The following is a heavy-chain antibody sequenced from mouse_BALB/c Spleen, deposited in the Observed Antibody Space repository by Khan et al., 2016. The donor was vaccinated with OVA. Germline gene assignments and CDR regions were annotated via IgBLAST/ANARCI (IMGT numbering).Heavy chain of an antibody. Sequence: QVQLQQSGAELVKPGASVKLSCKTSGYTFTSYWIQWVKQRPGQGLGWIGQIFPGTGTTYYNENFKGKATLTVDTSSSTAYMQLSSRTSEDSAVYFCARGHVGNYEFVYWGQGTLVTVSP. D-gene: IGHD2-1*01. CDR2: IFPGTGTT. V-gene: IGHV1S132*01. J-gene: IGHJ3*01. CDR1: GYTFTSYW. CDR3: ARGHVGNYEFVY.